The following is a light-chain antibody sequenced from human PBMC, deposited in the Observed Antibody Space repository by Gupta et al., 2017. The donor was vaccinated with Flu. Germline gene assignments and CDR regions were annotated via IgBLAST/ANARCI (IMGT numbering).Light chain of an antibody. J-gene: IGLJ3*02. V-gene: IGLV1-51*01. CDR3: GTWDSSLSAAV. CDR2: DNS. CDR1: TSNIGNNY. Sequence: QSVLTQPPSVPAAPGQQVSISFSVSTSNIGNNYVSWYQQVPGTAPKLLIFDNSQRPSGIPERFSGSKSGTSATLGVTGLQTGDEADDYCGTWDSSLSAAVFGGGTKLTVL.